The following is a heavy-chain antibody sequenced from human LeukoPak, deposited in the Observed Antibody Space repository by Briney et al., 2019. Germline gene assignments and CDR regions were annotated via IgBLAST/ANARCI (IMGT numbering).Heavy chain of an antibody. Sequence: GGSLRLSCAASGFTFSNYWMSWVRQAPEKGLEWVANIKPDGSETYSVDSVKGRFTISRDNAKNSLYLQMNSLRVEDTAVYYCARVLADYDFWSRRVRGMDVWGQGTTVTVSS. CDR3: ARVLADYDFWSRRVRGMDV. D-gene: IGHD3-3*01. J-gene: IGHJ6*02. CDR2: IKPDGSET. CDR1: GFTFSNYW. V-gene: IGHV3-7*01.